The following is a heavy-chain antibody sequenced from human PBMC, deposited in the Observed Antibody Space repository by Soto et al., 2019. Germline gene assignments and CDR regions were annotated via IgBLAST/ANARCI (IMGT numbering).Heavy chain of an antibody. CDR2: INHSGST. V-gene: IGHV4-34*01. CDR1: GGSFSGYY. CDR3: ARGLYPDGLDSGSYFPLDY. Sequence: SETLSLTCAVYGGSFSGYYWSWIRQPPGKGLEWIGEINHSGSTNYNPSLKSRVTISVDTSKNQFSLKLSSVTAADTAVYYCARGLYPDGLDSGSYFPLDYWGQGTLVTVSS. J-gene: IGHJ4*02. D-gene: IGHD3-10*01.